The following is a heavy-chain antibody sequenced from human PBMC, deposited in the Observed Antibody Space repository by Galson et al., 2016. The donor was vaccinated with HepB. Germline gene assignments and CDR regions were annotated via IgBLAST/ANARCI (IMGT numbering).Heavy chain of an antibody. V-gene: IGHV4-4*07. CDR1: NGSLSRYF. Sequence: ETLSLTCTVSNGSLSRYFWSWIRQPAGKGLEWIGRIYSNGNTRYNSSLQSRVTMSLDMSMNQFSVRLISVTAADTAVYFCARERPTPSSDWPYCFDSWGQGALVTVSS. CDR3: ARERPTPSSDWPYCFDS. D-gene: IGHD6-25*01. J-gene: IGHJ4*02. CDR2: IYSNGNT.